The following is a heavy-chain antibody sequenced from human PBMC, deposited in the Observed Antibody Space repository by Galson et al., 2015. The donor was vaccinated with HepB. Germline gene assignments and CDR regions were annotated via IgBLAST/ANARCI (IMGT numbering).Heavy chain of an antibody. J-gene: IGHJ3*02. CDR3: ARLASYYDSTISNDAFDI. Sequence: SLRLSCAASGFTFSTYNMNWVRQAPGKGLEWVSSISSNSNYIYYADSVKGRFTISRDNAKNSLFLQMNSLRAGEDTAVYYCARLASYYDSTISNDAFDIWGQGTLVTVSS. CDR1: GFTFSTYN. CDR2: ISSNSNYI. V-gene: IGHV3-21*01. D-gene: IGHD3-22*01.